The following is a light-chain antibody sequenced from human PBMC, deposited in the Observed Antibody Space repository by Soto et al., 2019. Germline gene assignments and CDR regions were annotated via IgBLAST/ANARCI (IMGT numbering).Light chain of an antibody. CDR2: DVS. CDR1: QSVSSN. V-gene: IGKV3-11*01. Sequence: EIVMTPSPATLSVSPVERATLSCRASQSVSSNLAWYQQKPGQAPRLLIYDVSNRATGIPARFSGSGSGTDFTLTISSLEPEDFAVYYCQQRSNWPRTFGQGTKVDIK. J-gene: IGKJ1*01. CDR3: QQRSNWPRT.